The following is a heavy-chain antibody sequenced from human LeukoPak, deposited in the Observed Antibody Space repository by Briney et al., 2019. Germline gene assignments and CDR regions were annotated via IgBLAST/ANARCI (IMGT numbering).Heavy chain of an antibody. D-gene: IGHD4-17*01. CDR2: ISSSSSTI. Sequence: PGGSLRLSCAASGFTFSSYSMNWVRQAPGKGLEWVSYISSSSSTIYYADSVKGRFTISRDNAKNSLYLQMNSLRAEDTAVYYCARDWYGDYTDVLDYWGQGTLVTVSS. J-gene: IGHJ4*02. CDR3: ARDWYGDYTDVLDY. CDR1: GFTFSSYS. V-gene: IGHV3-48*01.